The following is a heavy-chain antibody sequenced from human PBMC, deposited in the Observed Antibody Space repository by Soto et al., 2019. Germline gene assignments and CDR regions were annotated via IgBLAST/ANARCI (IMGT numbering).Heavy chain of an antibody. V-gene: IGHV3-53*04. D-gene: IGHD2-2*01. CDR2: IYSGGST. CDR1: GVTGSSNY. J-gene: IGHJ6*02. Sequence: PGGSLRLSCAAAGVTGSSNYMSWVRQAPGKGLEWVSVIYSGGSTYYADSVKGRFTISRHNSKNTLYLQMNSLRAEDTAVYYCASMGRCSSTSCYYYYGMDVWGQGTTVTVSS. CDR3: ASMGRCSSTSCYYYYGMDV.